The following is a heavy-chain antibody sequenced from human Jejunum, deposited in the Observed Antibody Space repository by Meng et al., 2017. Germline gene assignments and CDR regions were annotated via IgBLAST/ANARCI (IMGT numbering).Heavy chain of an antibody. CDR2: MNFDGSGK. V-gene: IGHV3-7*01. CDR1: GFSITNSW. J-gene: IGHJ6*02. Sequence: GESLKISCAASGFSITNSWMSWVRQAPGKGLEWVANMNFDGSGKYYVDSVKGRFTISRDNAKNSLYLEINSLRAEDTAVYYCSRYYSAYGLDVWGQGTTVTVSS. D-gene: IGHD4-11*01. CDR3: SRYYSAYGLDV.